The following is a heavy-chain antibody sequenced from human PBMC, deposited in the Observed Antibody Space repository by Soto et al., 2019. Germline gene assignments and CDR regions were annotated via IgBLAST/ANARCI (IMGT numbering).Heavy chain of an antibody. D-gene: IGHD1-1*01. CDR1: GGTFSSYT. CDR2: IIPILGIA. J-gene: IGHJ6*03. Sequence: QVQLVQSGAEVKKPGSSVKLSCKASGGTFSSYTISWVRQAPGQGLEWMGRIIPILGIANYAQKFQGRVTIIADKSTSTAYMELSSLRSEDTAVNYCARNPPGTTGTTSYYYYYMDVWGKGTTVTVSS. CDR3: ARNPPGTTGTTSYYYYYMDV. V-gene: IGHV1-69*02.